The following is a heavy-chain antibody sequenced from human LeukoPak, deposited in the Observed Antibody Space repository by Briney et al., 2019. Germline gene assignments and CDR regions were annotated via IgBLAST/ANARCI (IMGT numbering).Heavy chain of an antibody. Sequence: SETLSLTCTVSGDSISSYYWSWIRQPAGKGLEWIGRIYSTGSTNYNPSLKSRVAMSVDTSKNQFSLRLRSVTAADRAVYYRARQIASAGTAGFDFWGQGARVTVSS. V-gene: IGHV4-4*07. D-gene: IGHD6-13*01. CDR1: GDSISSYY. CDR3: ARQIASAGTAGFDF. J-gene: IGHJ4*02. CDR2: IYSTGST.